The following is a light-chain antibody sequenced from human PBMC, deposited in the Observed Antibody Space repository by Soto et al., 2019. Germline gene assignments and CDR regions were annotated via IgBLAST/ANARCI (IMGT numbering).Light chain of an antibody. CDR3: SSYTSSTTYV. Sequence: QSALTQPASVSGSPGQSITISCTGTSSDVGGYNYVSWYQQHPGKAPKLMIYEVSSRPSGVSYRFSGSKSGNTASLTIPGLQAEDEADYYCSSYTSSTTYVFGTGTKATVL. CDR2: EVS. V-gene: IGLV2-14*01. CDR1: SSDVGGYNY. J-gene: IGLJ1*01.